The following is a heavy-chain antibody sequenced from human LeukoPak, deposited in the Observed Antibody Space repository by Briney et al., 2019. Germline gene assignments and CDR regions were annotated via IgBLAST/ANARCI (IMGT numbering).Heavy chain of an antibody. J-gene: IGHJ4*02. CDR2: IYYSGST. CDR3: ARGYSGGVRYSRGLAGYTKKGYYFDY. Sequence: SETLSLTCTVSGGSISSSSYYWGWIRQPPGKGLEWIGYIYYSGSTNYNPSLKSRVTISVDTSKNQFSLKLSSVTAADTAVYYCARGYSGGVRYSRGLAGYTKKGYYFDYWGQGTLVTVSS. CDR1: GGSISSSSYY. D-gene: IGHD6-13*01. V-gene: IGHV4-61*05.